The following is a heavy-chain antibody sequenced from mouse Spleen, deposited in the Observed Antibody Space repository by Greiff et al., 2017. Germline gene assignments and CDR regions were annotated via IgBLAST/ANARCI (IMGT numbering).Heavy chain of an antibody. V-gene: IGHV14-4*01. J-gene: IGHJ2*01. D-gene: IGHD2-5*01. CDR1: GFNIKDDY. CDR3: TTLYSNSDY. Sequence: EVKLVESGAELVRPGASVKLSCTASGFNIKDDYMHWVKQRPEQGLEWIGWIDPENGDTEYASKFQGKATITADTSSNTAYLQLSSLTSEDTAVYYCTTLYSNSDYWGQGTTLTVSS. CDR2: IDPENGDT.